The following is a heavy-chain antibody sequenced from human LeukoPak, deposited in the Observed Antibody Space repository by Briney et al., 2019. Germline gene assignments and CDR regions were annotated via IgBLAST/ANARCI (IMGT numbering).Heavy chain of an antibody. D-gene: IGHD2/OR15-2a*01. CDR1: GFTFSSYE. J-gene: IGHJ3*01. CDR2: ISDSGSTI. V-gene: IGHV3-48*03. Sequence: PGGSLRLSCAASGFTFSSYEMNWVRQAPGKGLEWLSYISDSGSTIHYADSVKGRLTISRDNAKNSLYLQMNSLRAEDTAVYYCARDALYGPDAFDLWGQGTMVTVSS. CDR3: ARDALYGPDAFDL.